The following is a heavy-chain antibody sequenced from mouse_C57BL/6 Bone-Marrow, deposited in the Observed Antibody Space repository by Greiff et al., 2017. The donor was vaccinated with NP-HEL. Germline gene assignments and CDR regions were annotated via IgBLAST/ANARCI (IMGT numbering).Heavy chain of an antibody. J-gene: IGHJ2*01. Sequence: EVQLVESGGGLVKPGGSLKLSCAASGFTFSSYAMSWVRQTPEKRLEWVATISDGGSYTYYPDNVKGRFTISRDNAKNNLYLQMSHLKSEDTAMNYCARGPIYYYGSSPLDYWGQGTTLTVSS. V-gene: IGHV5-4*01. CDR2: ISDGGSYT. CDR1: GFTFSSYA. CDR3: ARGPIYYYGSSPLDY. D-gene: IGHD1-1*01.